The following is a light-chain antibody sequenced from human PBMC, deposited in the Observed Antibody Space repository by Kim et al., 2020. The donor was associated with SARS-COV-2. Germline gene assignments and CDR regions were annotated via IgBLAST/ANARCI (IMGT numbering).Light chain of an antibody. Sequence: NFMLTQPHSVSESPGKTVTISCTRSSGSIEDNYVQWYQQRPGSVPTTVIYEDDQRPSGVSDRFSGSIDNSSNSASLTISGLRTEDEADYYCQSYSLDNVLFGGGTQLTVL. J-gene: IGLJ2*01. CDR2: EDD. V-gene: IGLV6-57*04. CDR3: QSYSLDNVL. CDR1: SGSIEDNY.